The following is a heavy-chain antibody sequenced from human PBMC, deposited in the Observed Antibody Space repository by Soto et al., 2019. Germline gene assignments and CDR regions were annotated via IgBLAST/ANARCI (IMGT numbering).Heavy chain of an antibody. V-gene: IGHV1-8*01. J-gene: IGHJ6*02. CDR3: ARGRPDYGFWSGYYFHYYYYGMDV. Sequence: ASVKVSCKASGYTFTSYDINWVRQATGQGLEWMGWMNPNSGNTGYAQKFQGRVTMTRNTSISTAYMELSSRRSEDTAVYYCARGRPDYGFWSGYYFHYYYYGMDVWGQGTTVTVSS. CDR1: GYTFTSYD. D-gene: IGHD3-3*01. CDR2: MNPNSGNT.